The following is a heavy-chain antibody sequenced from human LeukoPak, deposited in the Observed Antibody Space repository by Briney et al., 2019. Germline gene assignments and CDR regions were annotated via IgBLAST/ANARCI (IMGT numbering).Heavy chain of an antibody. CDR1: GYTFTSFY. D-gene: IGHD3-16*01. V-gene: IGHV1-2*02. Sequence: ASVKVSCKASGYTFTSFYMHWVRQAPGQGLEWMGWINPNSGATNYAQKFQGRVTMTRDTSITTTYMELSTLRSDDTGVYYCARDGGFDYWGQGTLVTVSS. CDR2: INPNSGAT. J-gene: IGHJ4*02. CDR3: ARDGGFDY.